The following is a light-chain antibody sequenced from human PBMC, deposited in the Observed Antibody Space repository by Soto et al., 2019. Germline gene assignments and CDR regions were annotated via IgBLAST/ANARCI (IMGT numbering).Light chain of an antibody. CDR2: GAS. J-gene: IGKJ3*01. Sequence: ELVLTQSPGTLSWSPGERATLSCRSSQRVSRRSLSWYRQKPGQAPRLLIYGASIRAIGIPDRFSGSGSWTDFTLTIISLEPDDFTVYACPQYGSSPLTFGPETKVDIK. V-gene: IGKV3-20*01. CDR1: QRVSRRS. CDR3: PQYGSSPLT.